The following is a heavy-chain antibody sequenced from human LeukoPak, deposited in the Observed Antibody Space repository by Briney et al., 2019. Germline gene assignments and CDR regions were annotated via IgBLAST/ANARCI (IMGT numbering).Heavy chain of an antibody. D-gene: IGHD2-2*01. CDR1: GFTFSSYA. J-gene: IGHJ4*02. V-gene: IGHV3-30*04. Sequence: GGSLRLSCAASGFTFSSYAMHWVRQAPGKGLEWVAVISYDGSNKYYADSVKGRFTISRDNSKNTLYLQMNSLRAEDTAVYYCAKDARKYQLRTPFDYWGQGTLVTVSS. CDR3: AKDARKYQLRTPFDY. CDR2: ISYDGSNK.